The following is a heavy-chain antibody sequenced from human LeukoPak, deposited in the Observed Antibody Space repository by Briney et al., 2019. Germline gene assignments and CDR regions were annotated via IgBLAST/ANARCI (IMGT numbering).Heavy chain of an antibody. CDR2: IHSSGSTT. J-gene: IGHJ4*02. Sequence: SETLSLTCTVSGSSISGSNNYWGWVRQPPGKGLEWIGTIHSSGSTTYYSPSLKSRVTISVGTSKNQFSLKLSSVTAADTAVYYCARHDEEDGYNAKTIDYWGQGTLVTVSS. V-gene: IGHV4-39*01. CDR1: GSSISGSNNY. D-gene: IGHD5-24*01. CDR3: ARHDEEDGYNAKTIDY.